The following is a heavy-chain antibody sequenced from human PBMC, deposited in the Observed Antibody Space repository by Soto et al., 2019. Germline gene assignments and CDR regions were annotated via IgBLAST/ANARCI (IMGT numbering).Heavy chain of an antibody. J-gene: IGHJ4*02. CDR1: GGSISGYY. Sequence: PSETLSLTCTVSGGSISGYYWSWIRQPPGKGLEWIGYVYYSGSTTYNPSLKSRVTISADTSKNQFSLRLSSVTAADTAVYYCARYGQSCRGSTCSWYFQYWGQGALVTVSS. D-gene: IGHD2-15*01. CDR3: ARYGQSCRGSTCSWYFQY. CDR2: VYYSGST. V-gene: IGHV4-59*01.